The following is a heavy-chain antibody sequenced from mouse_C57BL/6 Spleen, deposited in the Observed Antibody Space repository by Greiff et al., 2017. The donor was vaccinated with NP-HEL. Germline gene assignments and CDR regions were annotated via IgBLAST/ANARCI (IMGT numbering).Heavy chain of an antibody. CDR1: GYSITSGYD. V-gene: IGHV3-1*01. J-gene: IGHJ3*01. Sequence: EVQLVESGPGMVKPSQSLSLTCTVTGYSITSGYDWHWIRHFPGNKLEWMGYISYSGSTNYNPSLKSRISITHDISKNHFFLKLNSVTTEDTATYYCAREGGSSPFAYWGQGTLVTVSA. D-gene: IGHD1-1*01. CDR2: ISYSGST. CDR3: AREGGSSPFAY.